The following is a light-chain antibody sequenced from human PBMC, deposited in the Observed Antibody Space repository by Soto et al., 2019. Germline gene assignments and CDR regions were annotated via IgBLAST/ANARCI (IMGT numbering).Light chain of an antibody. CDR2: EVS. CDR1: SSDVGGYNY. Sequence: QSGLTQPASVSGSPGQSITISCTGTSSDVGGYNYVSWYQQQSGKAPKLMIHEVSNRPSGVSSRFSGSKSGNTASLTISGLQAEDEADYYCSSYTSSRAYVFGIGTKLTVL. CDR3: SSYTSSRAYV. V-gene: IGLV2-14*01. J-gene: IGLJ1*01.